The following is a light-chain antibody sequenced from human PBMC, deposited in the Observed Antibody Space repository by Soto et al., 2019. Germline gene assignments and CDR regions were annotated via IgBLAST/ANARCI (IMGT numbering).Light chain of an antibody. V-gene: IGKV1-8*01. CDR2: AAS. Sequence: AIRMTQSPSSFSASTRDRVTITCRASQGFGNYLAWYQQKPGNAPRLLIYAASTLQSGVPSRFSGSGSGTDFTLTISRLQSEDFATYYCQQYYSYPLTFGGGTKVEIK. CDR1: QGFGNY. CDR3: QQYYSYPLT. J-gene: IGKJ4*01.